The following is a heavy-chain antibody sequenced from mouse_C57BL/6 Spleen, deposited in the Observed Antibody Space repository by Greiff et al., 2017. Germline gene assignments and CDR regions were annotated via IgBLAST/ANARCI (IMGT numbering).Heavy chain of an antibody. CDR1: GYTFTSYW. V-gene: IGHV1-72*01. D-gene: IGHD1-1*01. J-gene: IGHJ1*03. CDR2: IDPNSGGT. CDR3: ARTPITTVPYWYFDV. Sequence: QVQLQQPGAELVKPGASVKLSCKASGYTFTSYWMHWVKQRPGRGLEWIGRIDPNSGGTKYNEKFKSKATLTVDEPSSTAYMQLSSLTSEDSAVYYCARTPITTVPYWYFDVWGTGTTVTVSS.